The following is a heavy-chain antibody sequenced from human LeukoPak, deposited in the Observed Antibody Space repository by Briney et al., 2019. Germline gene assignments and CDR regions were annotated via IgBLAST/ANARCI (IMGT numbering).Heavy chain of an antibody. J-gene: IGHJ4*02. Sequence: SQTLSLTCAISGDSVSSSSATWNWIRQSPSRGLECLGRTYYRSKWSNDYAVSVKSRITINPDTSKNLFSLQLNSVTPEDTAVYFCASSESGGYLFAYWGQGTLVTVSS. D-gene: IGHD3-22*01. CDR2: TYYRSKWSN. CDR3: ASSESGGYLFAY. CDR1: GDSVSSSSAT. V-gene: IGHV6-1*01.